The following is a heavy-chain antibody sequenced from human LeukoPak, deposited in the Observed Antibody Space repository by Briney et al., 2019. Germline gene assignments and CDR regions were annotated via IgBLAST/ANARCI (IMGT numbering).Heavy chain of an antibody. CDR2: INTGNGNM. CDR3: ARIPLSDARGLYQPH. V-gene: IGHV1-3*04. D-gene: IGHD2/OR15-2a*01. J-gene: IGHJ1*01. CDR1: GYTFTSYG. Sequence: GASVKVSCKASGYTFTSYGISWVRQAPGQGLEWMGWINTGNGNMKSSQKFQGRVTLTRDTSASTAYMELNGLNFEDTAVYYCARIPLSDARGLYQPHWGQGTLVTVSS.